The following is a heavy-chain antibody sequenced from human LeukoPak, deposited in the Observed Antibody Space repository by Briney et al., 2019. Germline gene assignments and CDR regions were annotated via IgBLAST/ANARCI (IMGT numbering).Heavy chain of an antibody. J-gene: IGHJ4*02. CDR2: IYYSGST. Sequence: SETLSLTCTVSGGSHSSSSYYWGWVRQPPGKGLERIGSIYYSGSTYYNPSLKSRVTISVDTYKNQFSLKLSSVTAADTAVYYCASVPSGYSSGWYLGSGYYFDYWGQGTLVTVSS. CDR1: GGSHSSSSYY. CDR3: ASVPSGYSSGWYLGSGYYFDY. D-gene: IGHD6-19*01. V-gene: IGHV4-39*01.